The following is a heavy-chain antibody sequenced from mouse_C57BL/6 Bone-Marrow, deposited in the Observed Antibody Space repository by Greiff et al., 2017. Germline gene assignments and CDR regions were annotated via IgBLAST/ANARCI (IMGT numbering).Heavy chain of an antibody. Sequence: EVMLVESGGGLVKPGGSLKLSCAASGFTFSDYGMYWVRQAPEKGLEWVAYISSGSSTIYYADTVKGRFTISRDNAKNTLFLQMTSLRSEDTAMYYCARDSSGPSYWGQGTTLTVSS. V-gene: IGHV5-17*01. CDR1: GFTFSDYG. D-gene: IGHD3-2*02. J-gene: IGHJ2*01. CDR3: ARDSSGPSY. CDR2: ISSGSSTI.